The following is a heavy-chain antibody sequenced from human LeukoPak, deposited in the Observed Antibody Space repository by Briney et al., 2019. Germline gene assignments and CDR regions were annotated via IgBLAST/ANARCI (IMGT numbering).Heavy chain of an antibody. V-gene: IGHV3-23*01. D-gene: IGHD1-26*01. J-gene: IGHJ4*02. CDR3: AKEVIVGVSFDC. Sequence: GGSLRLSCSVSGFTFSRNAMTWVRQAPGKGLEWVSTIDTSGTVPYYVDSVKGRFAISRDNSRDTLWLQMNSLRADDTAVYYCAKEVIVGVSFDCWGQGTLVTVSS. CDR2: IDTSGTVP. CDR1: GFTFSRNA.